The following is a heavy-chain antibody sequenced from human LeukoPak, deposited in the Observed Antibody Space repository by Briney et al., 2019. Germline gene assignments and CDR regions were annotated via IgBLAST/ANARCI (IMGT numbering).Heavy chain of an antibody. CDR2: IKDDGSGK. CDR3: ARVGYSSSWSPSDY. V-gene: IGHV3-7*01. Sequence: GGCLRLSCAASGFTFSSYAMSWVRQAPGKGLEWVANIKDDGSGKYYVDSLKGRFTISRDNAKNSLYLQMNSLRAEDTAVYYCARVGYSSSWSPSDYSGQGALVTVSS. J-gene: IGHJ4*02. CDR1: GFTFSSYA. D-gene: IGHD6-13*01.